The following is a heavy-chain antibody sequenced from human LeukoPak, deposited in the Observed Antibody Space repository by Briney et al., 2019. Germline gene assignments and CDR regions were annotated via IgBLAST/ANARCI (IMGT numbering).Heavy chain of an antibody. CDR1: GFNFASYS. CDR2: ISGDSTYI. J-gene: IGHJ4*02. D-gene: IGHD1-1*01. CDR3: ARVSGRLERQSDLDY. V-gene: IGHV3-21*01. Sequence: GGPLRLSCAAPGFNFASYSMNSVRNAPGKGLDSVSSISGDSTYIYNAGSVKGRFTISRDNAQASLYLQMISLRADDTAVYYCARVSGRLERQSDLDYWGQGTLVIVSS.